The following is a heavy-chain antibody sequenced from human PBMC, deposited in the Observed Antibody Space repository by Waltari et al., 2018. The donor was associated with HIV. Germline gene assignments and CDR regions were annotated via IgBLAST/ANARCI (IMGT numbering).Heavy chain of an antibody. CDR3: AKDSTGVVPALKASTGYYFDY. J-gene: IGHJ4*02. Sequence: EVQLVESGGGLVQPGRSLRLSCAASGFTFDDYAMHWVRQAPGKGLEWVSGISWNSGSIGYADSVKGRFTISRDNAKNSLYLQMNSLRAEDTALYYCAKDSTGVVPALKASTGYYFDYWGQGTLVTVSS. V-gene: IGHV3-9*01. CDR2: ISWNSGSI. CDR1: GFTFDDYA. D-gene: IGHD2-2*01.